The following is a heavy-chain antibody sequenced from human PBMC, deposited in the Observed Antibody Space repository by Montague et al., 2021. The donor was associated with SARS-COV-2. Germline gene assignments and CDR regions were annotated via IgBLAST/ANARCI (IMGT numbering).Heavy chain of an antibody. D-gene: IGHD3-10*01. CDR3: ARVQRGYYYGLGVSAGFDY. CDR2: ISYSGST. V-gene: IGHV4-59*01. CDR1: GGSISNYY. J-gene: IGHJ4*02. Sequence: SETLSLTCTVSGGSISNYYWSWIRQPPGKGLEWIGYISYSGSTNYNPSLKSRVTISVDTSKSQFSLKLSSVTAADTAVYYCARVQRGYYYGLGVSAGFDYWGQGTMVTVSS.